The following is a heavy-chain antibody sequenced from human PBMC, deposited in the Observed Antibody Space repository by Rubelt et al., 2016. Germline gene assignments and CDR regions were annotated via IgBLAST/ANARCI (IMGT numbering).Heavy chain of an antibody. Sequence: TVSGGSISGYFWSWLRQPPGKGLEWIGYIYYSGSTNYNSSLKSRVTISVDTSKSQFSLNLSSVTAADTAVYYFARVGDSGGGYGYTGLYYFDYWGQGTLVTVSS. V-gene: IGHV4-59*01. CDR2: IYYSGST. CDR1: GGSISGYF. D-gene: IGHD5-18*01. J-gene: IGHJ4*02. CDR3: ARVGDSGGGYGYTGLYYFDY.